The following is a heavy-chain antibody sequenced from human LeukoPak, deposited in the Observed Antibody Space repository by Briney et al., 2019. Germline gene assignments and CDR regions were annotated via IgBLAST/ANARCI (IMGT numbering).Heavy chain of an antibody. Sequence: GGSLRLSCAASGFTFSSYSMNWVRQAPGKGLEWVSYISSSSSTIYYADSVKGRFTISRDNAKNSLYLQMNSLRAEDTAVYYCARDISVGGWLPYYFDYWGQGTLVTVSS. D-gene: IGHD6-19*01. V-gene: IGHV3-48*01. CDR1: GFTFSSYS. J-gene: IGHJ4*02. CDR2: ISSSSSTI. CDR3: ARDISVGGWLPYYFDY.